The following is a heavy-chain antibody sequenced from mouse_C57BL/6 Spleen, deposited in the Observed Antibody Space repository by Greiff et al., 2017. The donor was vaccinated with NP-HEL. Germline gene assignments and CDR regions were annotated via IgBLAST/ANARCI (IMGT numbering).Heavy chain of an antibody. CDR2: ISGGGGYT. CDR3: ARDRDYAYFDY. D-gene: IGHD2-4*01. V-gene: IGHV5-9*01. Sequence: EVKLVESGGGLVKPGGSLKLSCAASGFTFSSYTMSWVRQTPEKRLEWVATISGGGGYTYYPDSVKGRFTISRDNAKNTQYLQMSSLRSEDTALYYWARDRDYAYFDYWGQGTTLTVSA. CDR1: GFTFSSYT. J-gene: IGHJ2*01.